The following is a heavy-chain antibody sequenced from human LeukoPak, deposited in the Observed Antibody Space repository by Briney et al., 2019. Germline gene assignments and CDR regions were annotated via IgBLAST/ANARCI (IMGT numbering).Heavy chain of an antibody. CDR2: ITGSGDTT. Sequence: SGGSLRLSCAASGVTFSSYAMSWVRQAPGKGLEWVSCITGSGDTTYYADSVRGRFSISRDNSKNTLYLEMNSLRAEDTAVYYCVRNLRKLDYWGQGSLVTVSS. CDR3: VRNLRKLDY. CDR1: GVTFSSYA. V-gene: IGHV3-23*01. J-gene: IGHJ4*02. D-gene: IGHD1-14*01.